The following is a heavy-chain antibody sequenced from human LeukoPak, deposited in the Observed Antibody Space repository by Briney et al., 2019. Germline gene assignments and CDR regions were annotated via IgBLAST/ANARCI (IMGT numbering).Heavy chain of an antibody. V-gene: IGHV1-24*01. CDR2: FDPEDGET. Sequence: GASVKVSCKVSGYTLTELSMHWVRQAPGKGLEWMGGFDPEDGETIYAQKFQGRVTMTEDTSTDTAYMELSSLRSEDTAVYYCATYPVPPVVVPAATHFDYWGQGTLVTVSS. J-gene: IGHJ4*02. CDR1: GYTLTELS. CDR3: ATYPVPPVVVPAATHFDY. D-gene: IGHD2-2*01.